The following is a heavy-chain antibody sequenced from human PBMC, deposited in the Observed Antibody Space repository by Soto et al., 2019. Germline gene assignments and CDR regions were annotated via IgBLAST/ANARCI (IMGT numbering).Heavy chain of an antibody. Sequence: QVQLVQSGAEVKKPGSSVKVSCKASGGTFTTSAISWVRQAPGQGLEWMGGIIPIFSTADYAQKFQGRVTITSDESTTTAYMALSSLRSEDTAVYYCARDRPRENYGGNYYYEMDVWGQGTTVTVSS. CDR2: IIPIFSTA. CDR3: ARDRPRENYGGNYYYEMDV. J-gene: IGHJ6*02. CDR1: GGTFTTSA. D-gene: IGHD4-17*01. V-gene: IGHV1-69*05.